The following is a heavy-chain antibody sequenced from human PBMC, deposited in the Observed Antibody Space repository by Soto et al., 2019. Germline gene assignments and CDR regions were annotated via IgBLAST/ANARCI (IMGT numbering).Heavy chain of an antibody. CDR1: GDTFDDYT. CDR3: ARVGRTTGTMSWWFDP. V-gene: IGHV1-69*02. CDR2: SVPVLVVP. J-gene: IGHJ5*02. Sequence: QVQLVQSGSEVKKPGSSVKVSCKASGDTFDDYTLTWVRQAPGQGLEWMGRSVPVLVVPNYAQNFQGRLTITADISTSTVYMELSSLRFEDTAVYYCARVGRTTGTMSWWFDPWGQGTLVTVSS. D-gene: IGHD1-1*01.